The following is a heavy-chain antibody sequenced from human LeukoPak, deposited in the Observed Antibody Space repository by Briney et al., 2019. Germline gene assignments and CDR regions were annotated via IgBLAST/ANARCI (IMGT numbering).Heavy chain of an antibody. D-gene: IGHD2-2*01. CDR3: ARVYSSTSYDYWYFDL. J-gene: IGHJ2*01. V-gene: IGHV4-59*01. Sequence: AETLSLTCTVSGGSISSYYWSWVRQPPGKGLEWVGYIYNSGSTNYNASLKSRVTISVDTSKNQFSLQLSSVTAADTAVYYCARVYSSTSYDYWYFDLWGRGTLVTVSS. CDR2: IYNSGST. CDR1: GGSISSYY.